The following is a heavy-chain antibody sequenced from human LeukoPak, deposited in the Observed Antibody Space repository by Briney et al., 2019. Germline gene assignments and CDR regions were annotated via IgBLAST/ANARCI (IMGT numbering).Heavy chain of an antibody. J-gene: IGHJ4*02. CDR1: GFTFSSYS. V-gene: IGHV3-23*01. D-gene: IGHD6-13*01. Sequence: GGSLRLSCAASGFTFSSYSMSWVRQAPGKGLEWVSSISGSGGSTHYADSVKGRFTISRDNSKNTLFLQMNSLRAEDTAVYYCARDGQRLVLGHDYWGQGTLVTVSS. CDR3: ARDGQRLVLGHDY. CDR2: ISGSGGST.